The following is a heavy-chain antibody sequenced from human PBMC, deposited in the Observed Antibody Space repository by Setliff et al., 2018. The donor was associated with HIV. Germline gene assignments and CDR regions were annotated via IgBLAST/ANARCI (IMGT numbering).Heavy chain of an antibody. D-gene: IGHD6-19*01. V-gene: IGHV1-18*01. CDR1: GYSLARYG. CDR2: ISGFNGNT. CDR3: ARVPYRSAWFSGGHDAFDI. Sequence: ASVKVSCKASGYSLARYGLSWARQAPGQGLEWMGWISGFNGNTKYAQSFQDRVAMTTETATSTAYMEMRSLRSDDTAVYFCARVPYRSAWFSGGHDAFDIWGQGTMVTVSS. J-gene: IGHJ3*02.